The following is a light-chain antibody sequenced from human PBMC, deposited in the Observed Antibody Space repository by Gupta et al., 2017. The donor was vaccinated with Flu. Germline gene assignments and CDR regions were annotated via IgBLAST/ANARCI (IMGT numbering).Light chain of an antibody. J-gene: IGKJ1*01. V-gene: IGKV3-15*01. CDR3: HQYDNWPRT. Sequence: EIVMTQSPATLSVSAGERATLSCRASQSVSNNLAWYQQIPGQAPRLLIYGASTRATGTPARFSGSGSGTEFTLTISSLQSEDFAVYYCHQYDNWPRTFGQGTRVEIK. CDR2: GAS. CDR1: QSVSNN.